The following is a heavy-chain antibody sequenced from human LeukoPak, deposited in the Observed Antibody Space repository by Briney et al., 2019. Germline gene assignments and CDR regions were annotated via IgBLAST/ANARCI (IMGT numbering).Heavy chain of an antibody. CDR3: AKLPAAIRTLDY. Sequence: PEGSLRLSCTASGFTFNNYAMSWVRQAPGRGLEWVSGISGNGGTTHYADSVKGRFTISRDNSRNTVFLQMNSLRAEDTAIYYCAKLPAAIRTLDYWGQGTLVTVSS. J-gene: IGHJ4*02. D-gene: IGHD2-2*02. CDR1: GFTFNNYA. CDR2: ISGNGGTT. V-gene: IGHV3-23*01.